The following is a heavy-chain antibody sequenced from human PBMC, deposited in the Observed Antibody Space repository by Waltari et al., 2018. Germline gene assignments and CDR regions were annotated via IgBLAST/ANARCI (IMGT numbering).Heavy chain of an antibody. D-gene: IGHD6-13*01. J-gene: IGHJ4*02. CDR1: GFTFSSYA. CDR3: AKDRNKALASAADFDY. V-gene: IGHV3-23*01. CDR2: ISGSGGST. Sequence: EVQLLESGGGLVQPGGSLRLSCAASGFTFSSYAMSWVRQAPGKGLEWVAAISGSGGSTYYADSVKGRFTISRDNSKNTLYLQMNSLRAEDTAVYYCAKDRNKALASAADFDYWGQGTLVTVSS.